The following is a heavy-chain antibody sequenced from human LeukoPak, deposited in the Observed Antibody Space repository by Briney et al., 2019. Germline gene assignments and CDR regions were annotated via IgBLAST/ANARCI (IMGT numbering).Heavy chain of an antibody. J-gene: IGHJ6*02. V-gene: IGHV3-53*01. CDR3: ATTPFSYDNSGYFYDYYYYGMDV. CDR1: GFDVGDNY. D-gene: IGHD3-22*01. CDR2: FYSSGTT. Sequence: GGSLRLSCAAYGFDVGDNYMNGVRQAPGKGLQWVSVFYSSGTTYYADSVKGRFTVSRGNSENTLYLQMNSLRAEDTAVYYCATTPFSYDNSGYFYDYYYYGMDVWGQGTTVTVSS.